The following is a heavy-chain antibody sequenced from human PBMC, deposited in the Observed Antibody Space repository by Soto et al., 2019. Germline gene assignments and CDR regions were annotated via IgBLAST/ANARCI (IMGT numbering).Heavy chain of an antibody. Sequence: LLISCPVSGGSISSGGYSWRWIRQPPGKGLEWIGYIYHSGSTYYNPSLKSRVTISVDRSKNQFSLKLSSVTAADTAVYYCARVPSPWGQGTLVTSPQ. CDR1: GGSISSGGYS. V-gene: IGHV4-30-2*01. CDR3: ARVPSP. CDR2: IYHSGST. J-gene: IGHJ5*02.